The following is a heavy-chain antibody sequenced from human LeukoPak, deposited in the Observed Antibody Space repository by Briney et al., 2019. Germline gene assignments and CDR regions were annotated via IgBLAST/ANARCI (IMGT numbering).Heavy chain of an antibody. D-gene: IGHD3-9*01. J-gene: IGHJ4*02. Sequence: ASVKVSCKASGYTFTGYYMHWVRQAPGQGLEWMGWINPNSGGTNYAQKFQGRVTMTRDTSISTAYMELSRLRSDDTAVYYCARDQHDILTGYSTDYWGQGTLATVSS. CDR3: ARDQHDILTGYSTDY. V-gene: IGHV1-2*02. CDR2: INPNSGGT. CDR1: GYTFTGYY.